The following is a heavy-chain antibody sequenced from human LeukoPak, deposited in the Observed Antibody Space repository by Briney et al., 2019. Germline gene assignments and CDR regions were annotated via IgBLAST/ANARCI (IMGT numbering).Heavy chain of an antibody. CDR3: ARDRDEYDY. D-gene: IGHD2-21*02. J-gene: IGHJ4*02. Sequence: GGSLRLSCAASGFTFNSYAMSWVRQAPGKGLEWVSAISGSGDSTYYADSVKGRFTISRDNAKNSLYLQMNSLRAEDTAVYYCARDRDEYDYWGQGTLVTVSS. CDR2: ISGSGDST. V-gene: IGHV3-23*01. CDR1: GFTFNSYA.